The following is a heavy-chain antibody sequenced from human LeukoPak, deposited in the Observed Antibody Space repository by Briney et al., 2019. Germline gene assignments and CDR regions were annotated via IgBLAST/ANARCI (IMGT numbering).Heavy chain of an antibody. CDR2: ISGSGGST. J-gene: IGHJ6*02. V-gene: IGHV3-23*01. CDR1: GFTFSSYA. Sequence: GGSLRLSCAASGFTFSSYAMSWVCQAPGKGLEWVSAISGSGGSTYYADSVKGRFTISRDNSKNTLYLQMNSLRAEDTAVYYCAKDAVCSSTSCYRDYYGMDVWGQGTTVTVSS. CDR3: AKDAVCSSTSCYRDYYGMDV. D-gene: IGHD2-2*02.